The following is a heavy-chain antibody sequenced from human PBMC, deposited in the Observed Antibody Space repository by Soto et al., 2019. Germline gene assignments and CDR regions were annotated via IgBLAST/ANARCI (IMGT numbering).Heavy chain of an antibody. D-gene: IGHD3-16*01. J-gene: IGHJ4*02. CDR1: GYTFASYY. CDR2: INPSIGNT. CDR3: ARSLGGGNY. Sequence: ASVKVSCKAFGYTFASYYIHWVRQAPGQGLEWMGIINPSIGNTSYAQKFQGRVTMTRDTSTSTVYMELSSLRSEDTAVYYCARSLGGGNYWGRGTLVTVSS. V-gene: IGHV1-46*01.